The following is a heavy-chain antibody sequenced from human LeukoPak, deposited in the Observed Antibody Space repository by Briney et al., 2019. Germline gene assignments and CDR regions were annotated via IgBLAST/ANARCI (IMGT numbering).Heavy chain of an antibody. Sequence: SETLSLTCTVSGGSISSSSYYWGWIRQPPGKGLEWIGSIYYSGSTYYNPSLKSRVTISVDTSKNQFSLKLSSVTAADTAVYYCARGALLDYYGSGSYAPGWGQGTLVTVSS. CDR3: ARGALLDYYGSGSYAPG. CDR2: IYYSGST. J-gene: IGHJ4*02. CDR1: GGSISSSSYY. V-gene: IGHV4-39*07. D-gene: IGHD3-10*01.